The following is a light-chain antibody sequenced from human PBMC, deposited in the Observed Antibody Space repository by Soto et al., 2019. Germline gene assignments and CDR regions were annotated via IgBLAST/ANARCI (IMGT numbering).Light chain of an antibody. V-gene: IGLV2-14*01. CDR3: SSYASSTSYV. Sequence: QSALTQPASGSGSPGQSITLSCTGTSSDVGGYNYVSWYQQHPGKAPKLMIYEVSNRPSGVSNRFSGSKSGNTASLTISGLQAEDEADYYCSSYASSTSYVFGDGTKVTVL. J-gene: IGLJ1*01. CDR1: SSDVGGYNY. CDR2: EVS.